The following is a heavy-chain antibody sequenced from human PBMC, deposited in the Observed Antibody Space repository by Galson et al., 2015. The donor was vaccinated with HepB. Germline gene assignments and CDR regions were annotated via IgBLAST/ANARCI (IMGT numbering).Heavy chain of an antibody. CDR1: GFTFSSYG. CDR3: AKAGLYYDSSELDY. Sequence: SLRLSCAASGFTFSSYGMHWVRQAPGKGLEWVAVISYDGSNKYYADSVKGRFTISRDNSKNTLYLQMNSLRAEDTAVYYCAKAGLYYDSSELDYWGQGTLVTVSS. J-gene: IGHJ4*02. V-gene: IGHV3-30*18. D-gene: IGHD3-22*01. CDR2: ISYDGSNK.